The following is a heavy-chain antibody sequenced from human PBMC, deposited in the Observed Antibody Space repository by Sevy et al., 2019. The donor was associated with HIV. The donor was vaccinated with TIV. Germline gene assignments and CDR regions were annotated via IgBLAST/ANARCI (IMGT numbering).Heavy chain of an antibody. D-gene: IGHD4-17*01. J-gene: IGHJ4*02. Sequence: GGSLRLSCAASGFTFSSYAMHWVRQAPGKGLEWVAVISYDGSNKYYADSVKGRFTISRVNSKITLYLQMNSLRAEDTAVYYCARTDYGDYLQFFDYWGQGTLVTVSS. CDR2: ISYDGSNK. CDR1: GFTFSSYA. V-gene: IGHV3-30-3*01. CDR3: ARTDYGDYLQFFDY.